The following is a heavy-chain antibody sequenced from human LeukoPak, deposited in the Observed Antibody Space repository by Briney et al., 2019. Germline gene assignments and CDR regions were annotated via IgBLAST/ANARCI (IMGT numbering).Heavy chain of an antibody. V-gene: IGHV4-59*08. Sequence: SETLSLTCTVSGGSISSYYWSWIRQPAGKGLEWIGYIYYSGSTNYNPSLKSRVTISVDTSKSQFSLKLSSVTAADTAVYYCARHAAVEGSSGWSPLWWFDPWGQGTLVTVSS. CDR1: GGSISSYY. CDR2: IYYSGST. D-gene: IGHD6-19*01. J-gene: IGHJ5*02. CDR3: ARHAAVEGSSGWSPLWWFDP.